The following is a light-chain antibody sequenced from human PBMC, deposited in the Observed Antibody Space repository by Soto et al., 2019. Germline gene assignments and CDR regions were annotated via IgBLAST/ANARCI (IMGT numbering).Light chain of an antibody. CDR1: QSVSSNY. Sequence: EIVLTQSPGTLSLSPGEGATLACRASQSVSSNYLAWYQQKPGQAPRLLIYGASSRATGIPDRFSGSGSGTDFTLTISRLEPEDFAVYYCQQYDGSPRTFGQGTKLEIK. V-gene: IGKV3-20*01. CDR3: QQYDGSPRT. CDR2: GAS. J-gene: IGKJ1*01.